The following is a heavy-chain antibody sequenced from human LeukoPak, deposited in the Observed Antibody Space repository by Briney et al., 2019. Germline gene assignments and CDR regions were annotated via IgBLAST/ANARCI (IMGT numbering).Heavy chain of an antibody. J-gene: IGHJ4*02. Sequence: PGESLKIFCKGSGYSFTSYWIGWVRQMPGKGLEWMGIIYPGDSDTRYSPSFQGQVTISADKSISTAYLQWSSLKTSDTAMYYCARVSGYSYVPFDFWGQGTLVTVSS. CDR2: IYPGDSDT. V-gene: IGHV5-51*01. CDR3: ARVSGYSYVPFDF. D-gene: IGHD5-18*01. CDR1: GYSFTSYW.